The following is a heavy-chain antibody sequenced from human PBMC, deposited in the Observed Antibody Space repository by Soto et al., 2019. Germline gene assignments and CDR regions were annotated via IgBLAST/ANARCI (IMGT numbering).Heavy chain of an antibody. V-gene: IGHV4-34*01. CDR2: INHSGST. D-gene: IGHD2-2*01. Sequence: PSETLSVTCAVYGGSFSGYYWSWIRQPPGKGLEWIGEINHSGSTNYNPSLKSRVTISVDTSKNQFSLKLSSVTAADTAVYYCARGYCSSTSCYAGRINFDYWGQGTLVTVSS. CDR3: ARGYCSSTSCYAGRINFDY. CDR1: GGSFSGYY. J-gene: IGHJ4*02.